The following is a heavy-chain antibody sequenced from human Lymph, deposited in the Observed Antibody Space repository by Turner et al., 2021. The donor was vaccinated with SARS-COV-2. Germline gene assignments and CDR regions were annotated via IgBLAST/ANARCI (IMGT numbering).Heavy chain of an antibody. CDR1: GGSISSANYY. J-gene: IGHJ5*02. V-gene: IGHV4-39*01. CDR2: IYYSGST. Sequence: QLQLQESGPGLVKPSETLSLTCTVSGGSISSANYYWGWIRQPPGKGLEWIGSIYYSGSTYYNPSLKSRITIFVDTSKNQFSLKLSSVTAADTAVYYCPIQLYLRGWFDPWGQGTLVTVSS. CDR3: PIQLYLRGWFDP. D-gene: IGHD2-2*02.